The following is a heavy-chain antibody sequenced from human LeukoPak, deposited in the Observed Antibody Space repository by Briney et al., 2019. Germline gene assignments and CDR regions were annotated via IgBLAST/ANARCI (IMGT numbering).Heavy chain of an antibody. CDR2: ISSSGSTI. Sequence: PGGSLRLSCSASGFTFSSYEMNWVRQAPGKGLEWVSYISSSGSTIYYADSVKGRFTISRDNAKNSLYLQMNSLRAEDTAVYYCARDLRGGYYGMDVWGQGTTVTVSS. V-gene: IGHV3-48*03. CDR1: GFTFSSYE. J-gene: IGHJ6*02. D-gene: IGHD4-17*01. CDR3: ARDLRGGYYGMDV.